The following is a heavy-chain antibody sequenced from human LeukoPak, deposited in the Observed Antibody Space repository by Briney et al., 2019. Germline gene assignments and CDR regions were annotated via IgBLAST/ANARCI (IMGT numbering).Heavy chain of an antibody. Sequence: ASVHVSCKASRGTFSSYAIRWGREAPGQGLEWMGGIIPIFGTANYAQKFQGRVTITADESTSTAYMELSSLRSEDTAVYYCAREPNNHYYYMDVWGKGTTVTVSS. CDR2: IIPIFGTA. D-gene: IGHD1/OR15-1a*01. CDR3: AREPNNHYYYMDV. J-gene: IGHJ6*03. V-gene: IGHV1-69*01. CDR1: RGTFSSYA.